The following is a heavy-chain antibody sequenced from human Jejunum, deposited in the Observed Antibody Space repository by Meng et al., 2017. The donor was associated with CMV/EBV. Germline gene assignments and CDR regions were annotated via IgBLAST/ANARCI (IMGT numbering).Heavy chain of an antibody. V-gene: IGHV4-31*03. CDR3: ARGRDAYKTGL. CDR2: IHPSGST. J-gene: IGHJ4*02. D-gene: IGHD5-24*01. Sequence: CTVSGASISTGIYYWTWVRQLPGKGLEWIGFIHPSGSTNYNPSLKSRVSMSVDTSKNHFSLTLTSVTGADTAVYYCARGRDAYKTGLWGQGTLVTVSS. CDR1: GASISTGIYY.